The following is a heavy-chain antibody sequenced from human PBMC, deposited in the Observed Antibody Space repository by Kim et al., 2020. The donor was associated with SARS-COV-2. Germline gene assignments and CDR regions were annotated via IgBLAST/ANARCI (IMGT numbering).Heavy chain of an antibody. Sequence: ASVKVSCKASGYTFPNYYIHWVRQAPGQGLEWMGVINAKSAYTTYAQKFQGRVTMTRDTSTSTVYMELTSLISEDTAVYYCARCFLGYGQADYWGQGTLVSVSS. D-gene: IGHD5-18*01. CDR3: ARCFLGYGQADY. CDR2: INAKSAYT. V-gene: IGHV1-46*01. J-gene: IGHJ4*02. CDR1: GYTFPNYY.